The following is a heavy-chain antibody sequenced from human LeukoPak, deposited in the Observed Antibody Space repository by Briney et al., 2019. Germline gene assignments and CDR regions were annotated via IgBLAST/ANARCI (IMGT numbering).Heavy chain of an antibody. V-gene: IGHV1-18*01. D-gene: IGHD6-13*01. CDR2: ISAYNGNT. J-gene: IGHJ3*02. CDR1: GYTFTSYG. CDR3: ARVEYSSSWGRGAFDI. Sequence: GASVRVSCKASGYTFTSYGISWVRQAPGQGLAWMGWISAYNGNTNYAQKLQGRVTMTTDTSTSTAYMELRSLRSDDTAVYYCARVEYSSSWGRGAFDIWGQGTMVTVSS.